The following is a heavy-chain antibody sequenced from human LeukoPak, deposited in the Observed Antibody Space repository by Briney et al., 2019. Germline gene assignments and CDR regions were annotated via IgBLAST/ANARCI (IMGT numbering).Heavy chain of an antibody. CDR2: IKSKTDGGTT. CDR1: GFTFSNAW. D-gene: IGHD3-22*01. Sequence: GGSLRLSCAASGFTFSNAWMSWVRQAPGKGLEWVGRIKSKTDGGTTDYAAPVKGRFTISRDDSKNTLYLQMNSLKTEDTAVYYCTTAEAYYYDSSGYSHFDYWGQGTLVTVSS. CDR3: TTAEAYYYDSSGYSHFDY. J-gene: IGHJ4*02. V-gene: IGHV3-15*01.